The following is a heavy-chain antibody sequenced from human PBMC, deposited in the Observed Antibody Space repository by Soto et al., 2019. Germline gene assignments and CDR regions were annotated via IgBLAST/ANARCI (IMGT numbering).Heavy chain of an antibody. J-gene: IGHJ4*02. V-gene: IGHV4-31*03. CDR1: GGSISSGGYY. CDR3: ARRSLSSSWDY. CDR2: IYYSGST. D-gene: IGHD6-13*01. Sequence: QVQLQESGPGLVKPSQTLSLTCTVSGGSISSGGYYWSWIRQHPGKGLEWIGYIYYSGSTYYNPSLTSRVTISVDTSKNQFALKLSSVTAADTAVYYCARRSLSSSWDYWGQGTLVTVSS.